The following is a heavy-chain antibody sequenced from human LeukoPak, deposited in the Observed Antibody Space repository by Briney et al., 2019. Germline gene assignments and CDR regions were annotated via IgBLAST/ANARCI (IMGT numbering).Heavy chain of an antibody. D-gene: IGHD1-26*01. CDR1: GLTFSSYA. V-gene: IGHV3-30-3*01. J-gene: IGHJ6*02. CDR3: ARDLTSGSYFGDYYYGMDV. CDR2: ISYDGSNK. Sequence: PGGSLRLSCAASGLTFSSYAMHWVRQAPGKGLEWVAVISYDGSNKYYADSVKGRFTISRDNSKNTLYLQMNSLRAEDTAVYYCARDLTSGSYFGDYYYGMDVWGQGTTVTVSS.